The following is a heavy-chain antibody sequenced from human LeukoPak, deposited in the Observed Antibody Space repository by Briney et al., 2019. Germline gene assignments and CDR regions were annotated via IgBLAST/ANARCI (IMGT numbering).Heavy chain of an antibody. J-gene: IGHJ2*01. V-gene: IGHV3-23*01. CDR3: AKVLDSSRYWYFDL. CDR2: ISGSGGST. CDR1: GFTFSSYA. D-gene: IGHD6-6*01. Sequence: QAGGSLRLSCAASGFTFSSYAMSWVRQAPGKGLEWVSVISGSGGSTYYADSVKGRFTISRDNSKNTLYLQMNSLRAEDTAVYYCAKVLDSSRYWYFDLWGRGTLVTVSS.